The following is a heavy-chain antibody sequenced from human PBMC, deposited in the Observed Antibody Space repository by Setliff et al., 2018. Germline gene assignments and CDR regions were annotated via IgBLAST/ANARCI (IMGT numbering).Heavy chain of an antibody. CDR1: GVSISSYY. CDR2: IQKSGST. J-gene: IGHJ6*02. CDR3: ARLSWNGLRYYGLDV. V-gene: IGHV4-59*01. D-gene: IGHD3-3*01. Sequence: SETLSLTCNVSGVSISSYYWSWIRQPPGKGLESIGYIQKSGSTNYDPSLMSRVSISVDTSKNQFSLKLRSVTAADTAVYYCARLSWNGLRYYGLDVWGQGTTVTVSS.